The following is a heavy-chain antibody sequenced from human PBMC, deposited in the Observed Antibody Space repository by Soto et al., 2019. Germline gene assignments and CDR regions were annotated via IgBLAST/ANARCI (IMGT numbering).Heavy chain of an antibody. Sequence: QVQLQESGPGLVKPSETLSLTCTVSGGSISSYYWSWIRQPPGKGLEWIGYIYYSGSTNYNPSLKSRVTIXVXTPXNQCSLKLSSVTAADTAVYYCARHRDTAMSYYFDYWGQGTLVTVSS. D-gene: IGHD5-18*01. CDR1: GGSISSYY. V-gene: IGHV4-59*08. J-gene: IGHJ4*02. CDR3: ARHRDTAMSYYFDY. CDR2: IYYSGST.